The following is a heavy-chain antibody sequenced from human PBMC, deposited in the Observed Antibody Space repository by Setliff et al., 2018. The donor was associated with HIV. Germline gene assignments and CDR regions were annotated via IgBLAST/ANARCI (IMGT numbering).Heavy chain of an antibody. CDR3: AITSSFFVVVTDIPFDYFQH. D-gene: IGHD2-21*02. J-gene: IGHJ1*01. CDR2: ISRDDRYI. CDR1: GFNFNNYN. Sequence: GGSLRLSCAGSGFNFNNYNMNWVRQAPGKGLEWVSSISRDDRYIYYADTVKGRFTISRDNAKKTLDLQMNSLRAEDTAVYYCAITSSFFVVVTDIPFDYFQHWGRGTLVTVSS. V-gene: IGHV3-21*01.